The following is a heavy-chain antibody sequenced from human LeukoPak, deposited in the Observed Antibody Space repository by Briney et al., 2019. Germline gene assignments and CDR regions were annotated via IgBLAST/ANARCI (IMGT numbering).Heavy chain of an antibody. Sequence: SETLDITFTVSGGSISTYYWSWIRQPAGKGLEWIGRIYTSRSTNYNPSLKSRVTMSVDTSKNQFSLKLRSVTAADTAVYYCAREIVVAAPGWFDPWGEGTFVTSSS. CDR1: GGSISTYY. CDR3: AREIVVAAPGWFDP. J-gene: IGHJ5*02. D-gene: IGHD3-22*01. V-gene: IGHV4-4*07. CDR2: IYTSRST.